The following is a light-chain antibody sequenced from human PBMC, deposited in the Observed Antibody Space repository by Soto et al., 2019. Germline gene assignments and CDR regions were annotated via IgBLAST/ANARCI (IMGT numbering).Light chain of an antibody. J-gene: IGKJ1*01. Sequence: DLQMTQSPSTLSASVGDTVTVTCRASQSVSGWLAWYQQKPGEAPNLLIFGASTLQSGVPSRFSGSGSGTDFTLTISSLQPEDFATYYCQQSYSTLWTFGQGTKVDIK. CDR2: GAS. CDR1: QSVSGW. CDR3: QQSYSTLWT. V-gene: IGKV1-39*01.